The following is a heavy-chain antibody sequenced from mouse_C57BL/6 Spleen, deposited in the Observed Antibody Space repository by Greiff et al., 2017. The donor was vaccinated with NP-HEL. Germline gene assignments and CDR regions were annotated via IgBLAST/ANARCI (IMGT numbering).Heavy chain of an antibody. J-gene: IGHJ1*03. CDR3: ARGAFTTLVARYWYFDV. CDR1: GYTFTSYD. D-gene: IGHD1-1*01. CDR2: IYPRDGST. Sequence: VQLQQSGPELVKPGASVKLSCKASGYTFTSYDINWVKQRPGQGLEWIGWIYPRDGSTKYNEKFKGKATLTVDTSSSTAYMELHSLTSDDSAVYFCARGAFTTLVARYWYFDVWGTGTTVTVSS. V-gene: IGHV1-85*01.